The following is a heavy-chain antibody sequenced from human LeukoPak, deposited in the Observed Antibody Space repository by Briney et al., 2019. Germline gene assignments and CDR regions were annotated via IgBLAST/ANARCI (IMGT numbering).Heavy chain of an antibody. V-gene: IGHV1-2*02. D-gene: IGHD7-27*01. CDR3: ARDGNWGSLRGAFDI. Sequence: SSVKVSCKASGYTFTGYHIHWVRQAPGQGLEWMAWINPNSGGTSYAQKSQGRVTMTRDTSISTAYMELSRLRSDDTAVYYCARDGNWGSLRGAFDIWGQGTIVTDSS. CDR2: INPNSGGT. CDR1: GYTFTGYH. J-gene: IGHJ3*02.